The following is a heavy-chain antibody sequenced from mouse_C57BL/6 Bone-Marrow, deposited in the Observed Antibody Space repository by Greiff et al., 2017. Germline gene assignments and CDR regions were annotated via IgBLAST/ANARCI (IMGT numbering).Heavy chain of an antibody. CDR1: GYTFTSYW. D-gene: IGHD1-1*01. V-gene: IGHV1-69*01. CDR2: IDPSDSYT. J-gene: IGHJ2*01. CDR3: AYGSSDDYFDY. Sequence: QVQLKQPGAELVMPGASVKLSCKASGYTFTSYWMHWVKQRPGQGLEWIGEIDPSDSYTNYNQKFKGKSTLTVDKSSSTAYMQLSSLTSEDSAVYYCAYGSSDDYFDYWGQGTTLTVSS.